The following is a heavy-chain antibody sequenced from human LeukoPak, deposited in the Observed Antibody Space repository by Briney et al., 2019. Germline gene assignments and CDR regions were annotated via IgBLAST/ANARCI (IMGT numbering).Heavy chain of an antibody. CDR3: ASRVPAAMRDAFDI. J-gene: IGHJ3*02. D-gene: IGHD2-2*01. CDR1: GGSISSYY. CDR2: IYYSGST. V-gene: IGHV4-59*12. Sequence: SETLSPTCTVSGGSISSYYWSWIRQPPGKGLEWIGYIYYSGSTNYNPSLKSRVTISVDKTKNQFSLKLTSVTAADTAVYYCASRVPAAMRDAFDIWGQGTMVTVSS.